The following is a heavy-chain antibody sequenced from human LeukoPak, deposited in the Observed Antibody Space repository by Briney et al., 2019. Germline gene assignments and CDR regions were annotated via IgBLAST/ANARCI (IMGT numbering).Heavy chain of an antibody. Sequence: GGSLRLSCAASGFTFRNYWMSWVRQAPGKGLEWVSVIYSDGSTYYADSVKGRFTISRDNSKNTLYLQMNSLRAEDTAMYYCARARSGYSYILDYWGQGALVTVSS. CDR2: IYSDGST. D-gene: IGHD5-18*01. J-gene: IGHJ4*02. V-gene: IGHV3-53*01. CDR1: GFTFRNYW. CDR3: ARARSGYSYILDY.